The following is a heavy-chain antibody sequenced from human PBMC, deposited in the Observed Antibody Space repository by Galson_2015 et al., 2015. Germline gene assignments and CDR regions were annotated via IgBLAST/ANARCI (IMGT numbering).Heavy chain of an antibody. CDR3: ARDFFVVAQYPSTYYYYGMDV. CDR2: IWFDGSNK. CDR1: GFTFSSYG. V-gene: IGHV3-33*01. D-gene: IGHD3-3*01. Sequence: SLRLSCAASGFTFSSYGIHWVRQAPGKGLEWVAVIWFDGSNKNYVDSVKGRFTISRDNSRNKVFLQMNSLRAEDTAVYYCARDFFVVAQYPSTYYYYGMDVWGQGTTVTVSS. J-gene: IGHJ6*02.